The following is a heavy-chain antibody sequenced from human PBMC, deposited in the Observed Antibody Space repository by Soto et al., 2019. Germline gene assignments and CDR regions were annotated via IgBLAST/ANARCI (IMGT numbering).Heavy chain of an antibody. CDR1: GFTFSSYG. J-gene: IGHJ2*01. Sequence: QVQLVDSGGGVVQPGRSLRLSCAASGFTFSSYGMHWVRQAPGKGLEWVAVIWYDGSNKYYADSVKGRFTISRDNSKNTMYLQMNSLRAEDTAVYYCARLNGDDPRWYFDLWGRGTLVTVSS. CDR2: IWYDGSNK. V-gene: IGHV3-33*01. D-gene: IGHD4-17*01. CDR3: ARLNGDDPRWYFDL.